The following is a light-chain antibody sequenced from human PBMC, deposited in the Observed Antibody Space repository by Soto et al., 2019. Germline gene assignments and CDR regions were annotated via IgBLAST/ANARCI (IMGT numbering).Light chain of an antibody. V-gene: IGLV2-14*01. Sequence: QSALTQPASVSGSPGQSITISCTGTSGDIGGYNYVSWYQQYPGRAPKLMIYEVSDRPSGVSDRFSGSKSGNTASLTISGLQAEDEADYYCSSYTSSSTGVFGTGTKLTVL. CDR1: SGDIGGYNY. CDR3: SSYTSSSTGV. CDR2: EVS. J-gene: IGLJ1*01.